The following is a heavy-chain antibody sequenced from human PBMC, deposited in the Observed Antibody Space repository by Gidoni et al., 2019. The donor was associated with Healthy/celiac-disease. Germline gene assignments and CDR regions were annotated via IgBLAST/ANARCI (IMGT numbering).Heavy chain of an antibody. CDR1: GGSFSGYY. Sequence: QVQLQQWGAGLLKPSETLSLTCAVYGGSFSGYYWSWIRQPPGKGLEWIGEINHSGSTNYNPSLKSRVTISVDTSKNQFSLKLSSVTAADTAVYYCARGTTVNYFDYWGQGTLVTVSS. D-gene: IGHD4-17*01. J-gene: IGHJ4*02. CDR3: ARGTTVNYFDY. V-gene: IGHV4-34*01. CDR2: INHSGST.